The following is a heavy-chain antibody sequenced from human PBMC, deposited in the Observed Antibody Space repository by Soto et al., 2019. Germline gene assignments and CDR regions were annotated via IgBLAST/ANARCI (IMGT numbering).Heavy chain of an antibody. CDR1: GYIFTTFD. V-gene: IGHV1-8*01. CDR2: MNPNSGYT. CDR3: ARDHCTTTNCYTSIYYYGMDV. J-gene: IGHJ6*02. Sequence: ASVKVSCKASGYIFTTFDINWARQATGQGLEWVGWMNPNSGYTGYAQKFQGRVTMTRNTSISTAYMELSSLRSEDTAVYYCARDHCTTTNCYTSIYYYGMDVWGQGTTVTVSS. D-gene: IGHD2-2*02.